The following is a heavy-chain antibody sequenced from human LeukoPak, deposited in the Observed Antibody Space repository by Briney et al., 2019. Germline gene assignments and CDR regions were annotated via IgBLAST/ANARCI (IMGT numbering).Heavy chain of an antibody. J-gene: IGHJ3*02. CDR3: ARDSSRYYYDSSGYSADAFDI. CDR2: IYTSGST. V-gene: IGHV4-61*02. Sequence: SETLSLTCTVSGGSISSGSYYWSWIRQPAGKGLEWIGRIYTSGSTNYNPSLKSRVTISVDTSKNQFPLKLSSVTAADTAVYYCARDSSRYYYDSSGYSADAFDIWGQGTMVTVSS. CDR1: GGSISSGSYY. D-gene: IGHD3-22*01.